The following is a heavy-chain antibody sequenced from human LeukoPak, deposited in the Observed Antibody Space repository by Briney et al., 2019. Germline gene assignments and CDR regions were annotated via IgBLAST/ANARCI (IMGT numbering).Heavy chain of an antibody. J-gene: IGHJ5*02. V-gene: IGHV1-18*04. CDR1: GYTFTSYG. CDR2: ISAYNGNT. D-gene: IGHD2-2*01. CDR3: ARVEDIVVVPAAMPHENWFDP. Sequence: ASVKVSCKASGYTFTSYGISWVRQAPGQGLEWMGWISAYNGNTNYAQKLQGRVTMSTHTSTSTAYMELRSLRSDDTAVYYCARVEDIVVVPAAMPHENWFDPWGQGTLVTVSS.